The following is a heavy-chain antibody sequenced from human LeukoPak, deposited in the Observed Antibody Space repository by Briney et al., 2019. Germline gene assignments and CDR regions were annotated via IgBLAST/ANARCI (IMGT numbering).Heavy chain of an antibody. CDR1: GGSISSYY. J-gene: IGHJ4*02. D-gene: IGHD3-22*01. CDR3: ASTGYYDSSGYRY. Sequence: SETLSLTCTVSGGSISSYYWSWIRQPPGKGLEWIGYIYYSGSTNYNPSLKSRVTISVDTSKNQFSLKLSSVTAADTAVYYRASTGYYDSSGYRYWGQGTLVTVSS. V-gene: IGHV4-59*12. CDR2: IYYSGST.